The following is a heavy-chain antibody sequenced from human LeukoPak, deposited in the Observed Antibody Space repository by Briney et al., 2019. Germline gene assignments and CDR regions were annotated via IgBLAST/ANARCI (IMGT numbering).Heavy chain of an antibody. J-gene: IGHJ4*02. CDR2: ISYDGSNK. CDR1: GFTFSSYA. V-gene: IGHV3-30-3*01. CDR3: ARGNFI. Sequence: PGGSLRLSCAASGFTFSSYAMHWVRQAPGKGLEWVAVISYDGSNKYYADSVKGRFTISRDNSKNTLYLQMNSLRAEDTAVYYCARGNFIWGQGTLVTVSS.